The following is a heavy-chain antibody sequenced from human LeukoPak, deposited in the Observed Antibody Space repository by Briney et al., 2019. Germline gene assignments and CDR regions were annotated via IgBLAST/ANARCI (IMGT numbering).Heavy chain of an antibody. D-gene: IGHD3-3*01. V-gene: IGHV1-69*13. Sequence: GASVKVSCKASGGTFSSYAISWVRQAPGQGLEWMGGIIPIFGTANYAQKFQGGVTITADESTSTAYMELSSLRSEDTAVYYCAREGNPFWSGYQRVVYAFDIWGQGTMATVSS. CDR1: GGTFSSYA. CDR2: IIPIFGTA. J-gene: IGHJ3*02. CDR3: AREGNPFWSGYQRVVYAFDI.